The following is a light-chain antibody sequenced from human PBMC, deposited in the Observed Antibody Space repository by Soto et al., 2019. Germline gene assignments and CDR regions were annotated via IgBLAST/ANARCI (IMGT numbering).Light chain of an antibody. V-gene: IGKV3-15*01. CDR1: QSVSSH. CDR3: QHYNNGPRYT. CDR2: GAS. J-gene: IGKJ2*01. Sequence: EVVLTQSPATLSVSPGERATLSCRANQSVSSHLAWYQQKPGQAPRLLIYGASTRATGIPDRFSGSGSGTEFTLTISSLQSEDFAVYYCQHYNNGPRYTFGQGTKLEIK.